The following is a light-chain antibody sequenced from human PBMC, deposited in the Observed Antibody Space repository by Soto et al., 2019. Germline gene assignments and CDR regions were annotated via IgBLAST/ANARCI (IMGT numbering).Light chain of an antibody. CDR2: LGC. CDR3: MQGLQTPRT. J-gene: IGKJ2*01. CDR1: QNLLHSNGYNY. Sequence: EIVMTQSPLSLPVTPGEPASISCRSSQNLLHSNGYNYLDWYLQKPGQSPQLLIYLGCIRASGVPDRFSVSGSGTEFTLKISRVEAEDVGVYYGMQGLQTPRTFGQGTKLDIK. V-gene: IGKV2-28*01.